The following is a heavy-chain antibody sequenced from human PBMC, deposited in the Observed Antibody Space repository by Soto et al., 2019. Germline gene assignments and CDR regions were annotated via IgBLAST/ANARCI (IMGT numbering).Heavy chain of an antibody. D-gene: IGHD6-25*01. CDR2: IKSKTDGGTT. V-gene: IGHV3-15*01. CDR1: GFTFSNAW. Sequence: PGGSLRLSCAASGFTFSNAWMSWVRQAPGKGLEWVGRIKSKTDGGTTDYAAPVKGRFTISRDDSKNTLYLQMNSLKTEDTAVYYCTTASIAAGYAFDIWGQGPMVTVSS. CDR3: TTASIAAGYAFDI. J-gene: IGHJ3*02.